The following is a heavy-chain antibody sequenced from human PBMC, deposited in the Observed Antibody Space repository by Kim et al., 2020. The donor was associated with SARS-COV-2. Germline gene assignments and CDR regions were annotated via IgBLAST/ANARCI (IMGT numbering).Heavy chain of an antibody. V-gene: IGHV4-34*01. CDR1: GGSFSGYY. Sequence: SETLSLTCAVYGGSFSGYYWSWIRQPPGKGLEWIGEINHSGSTNYNPSLKSRVTISVDTSKNQFSLKLSSVTAADTAVYYCARRRVIQPLSPEKSTGIAAAGTILDYWGQGTLVTVSS. CDR2: INHSGST. J-gene: IGHJ4*02. CDR3: ARRRVIQPLSPEKSTGIAAAGTILDY. D-gene: IGHD6-13*01.